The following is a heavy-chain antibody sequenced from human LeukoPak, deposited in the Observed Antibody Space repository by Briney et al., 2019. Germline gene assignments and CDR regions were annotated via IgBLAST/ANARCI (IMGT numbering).Heavy chain of an antibody. J-gene: IGHJ4*02. CDR1: GFTFSGFA. CDR2: IKSKTNTYAT. V-gene: IGHV3-73*01. Sequence: PGGSLRLSCAASGFTFSGFAMHWVRQASGKGLEWVGRIKSKTNTYATAYTASVKGRFTIFRDDSKNTAYLQMNSLKTEDTAVYYCTRQSGDYWGQGTLVTVSS. CDR3: TRQSGDY.